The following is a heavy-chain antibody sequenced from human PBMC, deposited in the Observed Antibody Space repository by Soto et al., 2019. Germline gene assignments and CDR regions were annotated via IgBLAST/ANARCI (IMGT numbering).Heavy chain of an antibody. CDR1: GYTFTSYY. J-gene: IGHJ4*02. Sequence: ASVKVSCKASGYTFTSYYMHWVRQAPGQGLEWMGIINPSGGSTSYAQKFQGRVTMTRDTSTSTVYMELSSLSSEDSAVYYCARFGSEEDDYWGQGTLVTVSS. CDR3: ARFGSEEDDY. CDR2: INPSGGST. D-gene: IGHD3-10*01. V-gene: IGHV1-46*03.